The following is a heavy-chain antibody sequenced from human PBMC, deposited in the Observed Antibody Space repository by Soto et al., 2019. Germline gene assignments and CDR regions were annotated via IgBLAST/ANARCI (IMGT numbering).Heavy chain of an antibody. CDR3: ASVSKRLGDSSAYNPFDY. D-gene: IGHD3-22*01. CDR1: GGSTSSFY. CDR2: ISNTGST. J-gene: IGHJ4*02. Sequence: PSETLSLTCTVSGGSTSSFYWSRIRQPPGKGQEWIGYISNTGSTNYNPSLKSRATISVDTSTNQFSLKLSSVTAADTAVYYCASVSKRLGDSSAYNPFDYWGQGTPVTVSS. V-gene: IGHV4-59*01.